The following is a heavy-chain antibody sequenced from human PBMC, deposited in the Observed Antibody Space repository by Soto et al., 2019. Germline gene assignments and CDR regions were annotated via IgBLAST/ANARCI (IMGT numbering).Heavy chain of an antibody. Sequence: SETLSLTCAVYGGSFSGYYWSWIRQPPGKGLEWIGEINHSGSKSYKPSLKSRVTISVDTSKNQFSLKLSSVTAADTAVYYCARQSYDFWSGYYYYYGMDVWGQGTTVTVS. J-gene: IGHJ6*02. CDR1: GGSFSGYY. V-gene: IGHV4-34*01. D-gene: IGHD3-3*01. CDR3: ARQSYDFWSGYYYYYGMDV. CDR2: INHSGSK.